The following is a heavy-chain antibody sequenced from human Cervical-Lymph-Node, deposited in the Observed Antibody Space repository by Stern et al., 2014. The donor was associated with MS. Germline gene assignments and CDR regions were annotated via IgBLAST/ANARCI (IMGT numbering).Heavy chain of an antibody. CDR3: ARGNWNYEGMGY. Sequence: VQLVESGGGVVQPGRSLRLSCAASGFTFSNYGMQWVRQAPGKGLEWLAVIWYDGNKKYYADSVKGRFTISRDNSKNTLFLQMSSLTAEDTALYYCARGNWNYEGMGYWGQGTLVTVSS. CDR2: IWYDGNKK. CDR1: GFTFSNYG. J-gene: IGHJ4*02. D-gene: IGHD1-7*01. V-gene: IGHV3-33*01.